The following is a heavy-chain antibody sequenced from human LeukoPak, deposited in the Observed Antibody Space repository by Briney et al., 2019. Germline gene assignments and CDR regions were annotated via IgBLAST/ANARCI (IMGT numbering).Heavy chain of an antibody. CDR1: GGSISSSSYY. J-gene: IGHJ6*03. D-gene: IGHD2-2*01. Sequence: SETLSLTCTVSGGSISSSSYYWGWIRQPPGKGLEWIGSIYHSGSTYYNPSLKSRVTISVDTSKNQFSLKLSSVTAADTAVYYCVVVVPAAILYYYYMDVWGKGATVTVSS. V-gene: IGHV4-39*01. CDR2: IYHSGST. CDR3: VVVVPAAILYYYYMDV.